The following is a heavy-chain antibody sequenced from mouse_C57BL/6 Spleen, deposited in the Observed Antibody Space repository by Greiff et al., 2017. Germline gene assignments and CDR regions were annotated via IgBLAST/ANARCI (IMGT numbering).Heavy chain of an antibody. Sequence: EVQLQQSGPELVKPGASVKISCKASGYTFTDYYMNWVKQSHGKSLEWIGDINPNNGGTSYNQKFKGKATLTVDKSSSTAYMELRSLTSEDSAVYYCASRYYGFYYWGQGTTLTVSS. J-gene: IGHJ2*01. D-gene: IGHD1-1*01. CDR2: INPNNGGT. CDR1: GYTFTDYY. V-gene: IGHV1-26*01. CDR3: ASRYYGFYY.